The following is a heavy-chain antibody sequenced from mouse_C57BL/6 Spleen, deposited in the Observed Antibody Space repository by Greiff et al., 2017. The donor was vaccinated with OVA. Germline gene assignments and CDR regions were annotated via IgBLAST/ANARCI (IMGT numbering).Heavy chain of an antibody. D-gene: IGHD1-1*01. V-gene: IGHV1-39*01. CDR2: INPNYGTT. Sequence: VQLKESGPELVKPGASVKISCKASGYSFTDYNMNWVKQSNGKSLEWIGVINPNYGTTSYNQKFKGKATLTEDQSSSTAYMQLNSLTSEDSAVYYCAITTVVAPFAYWGQGTLVTVSA. CDR3: AITTVVAPFAY. J-gene: IGHJ3*01. CDR1: GYSFTDYN.